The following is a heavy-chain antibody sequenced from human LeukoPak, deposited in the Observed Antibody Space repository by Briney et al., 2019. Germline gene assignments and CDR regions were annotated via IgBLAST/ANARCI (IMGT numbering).Heavy chain of an antibody. V-gene: IGHV3-49*04. CDR3: TREPAPYYDFWSGYYRGSWFDP. J-gene: IGHJ5*02. D-gene: IGHD3-3*01. CDR1: GFTFSSYA. Sequence: GRSLRLSCAASGFTFSSYAMHWVRQAPGKGLEWVGFIRSKAYGGTTEYAASVKGRFTISRDDSKSIAYLQMNSLKTEDTAVYYCTREPAPYYDFWSGYYRGSWFDPWGQGTLVTVSS. CDR2: IRSKAYGGTT.